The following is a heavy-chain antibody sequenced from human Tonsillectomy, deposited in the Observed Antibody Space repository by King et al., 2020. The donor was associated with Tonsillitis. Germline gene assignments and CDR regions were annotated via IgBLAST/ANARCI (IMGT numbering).Heavy chain of an antibody. V-gene: IGHV4-39*01. CDR2: IYYSGST. CDR1: GGSISSSSYY. Sequence: QLQESGPGLVKPSETLSLTCTVSGGSISSSSYYWGWIRQPPGKGLEWIGSIYYSGSTNYNPSLNSRVTLSVDTSKNQFSLKLSSVTAADTVVYYCGRQRYSGYKNYNWFAPWGQGTLVTVPS. J-gene: IGHJ5*02. D-gene: IGHD5-12*01. CDR3: GRQRYSGYKNYNWFAP.